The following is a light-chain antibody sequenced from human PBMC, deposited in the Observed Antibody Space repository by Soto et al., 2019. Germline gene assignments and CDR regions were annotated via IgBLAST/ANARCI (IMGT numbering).Light chain of an antibody. V-gene: IGKV3-11*01. J-gene: IGKJ3*01. CDR3: QQRSNWPPLVT. CDR2: DAS. CDR1: QSVSSY. Sequence: EIVLTQSPATLSLSPGERATLSCMASQSVSSYLAWYQQKPGQATRLLIYDASNKATGIPARFSGSGSGTDFALTISSLEPEDLAVYYCQQRSNWPPLVTFGPGTKVDIK.